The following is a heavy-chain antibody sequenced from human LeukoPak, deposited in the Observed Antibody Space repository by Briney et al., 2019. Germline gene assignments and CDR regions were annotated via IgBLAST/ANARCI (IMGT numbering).Heavy chain of an antibody. Sequence: KPSETLSLTCTVSGGSIDGSTDHWGWIRQPPGKGLEWIGSIFYRGSPYYNPSLNSRVTISVDTSKNQFSLKLSSVTAADTAVYYCARIGYSGYESYWGQGTLVTVSS. J-gene: IGHJ4*02. CDR3: ARIGYSGYESY. CDR1: GGSIDGSTDH. CDR2: IFYRGSP. D-gene: IGHD5-12*01. V-gene: IGHV4-39*07.